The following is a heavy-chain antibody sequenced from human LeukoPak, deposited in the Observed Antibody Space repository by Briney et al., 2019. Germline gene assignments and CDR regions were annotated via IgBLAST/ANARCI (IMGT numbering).Heavy chain of an antibody. Sequence: SETLSLTCAVYGGSFSGYYWSWIRQPPGKGLEWIGEINNSGSTNYNPSLKSRVTISVDTSKNQFSLKLSSVTAADTAVYYCARGPPRWGYCSSTSCYTVDYWRQGTLVTVSS. V-gene: IGHV4-34*01. CDR1: GGSFSGYY. J-gene: IGHJ4*02. CDR3: ARGPPRWGYCSSTSCYTVDY. D-gene: IGHD2-2*02. CDR2: INNSGST.